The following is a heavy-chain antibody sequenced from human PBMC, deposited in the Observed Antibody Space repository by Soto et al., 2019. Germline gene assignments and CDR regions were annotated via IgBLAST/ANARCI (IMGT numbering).Heavy chain of an antibody. V-gene: IGHV3-48*01. CDR1: GFTFSSYS. CDR2: ISRSSSTI. J-gene: IGHJ1*01. Sequence: GGSLRLSCAASGFTFSSYSMNWVRQAPGKGLEWVSYISRSSSTIYYADSVKGRFTISRDNAKNSLYLQMNSLRAEDTAVYYCARDLGSSWYPEYFQHWGQGTLVTVSS. D-gene: IGHD6-13*01. CDR3: ARDLGSSWYPEYFQH.